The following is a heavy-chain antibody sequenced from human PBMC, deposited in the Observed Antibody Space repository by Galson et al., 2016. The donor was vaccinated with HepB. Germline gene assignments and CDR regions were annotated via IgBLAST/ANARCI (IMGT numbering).Heavy chain of an antibody. CDR1: GGSISRYS. Sequence: SETLSLTCSVSGGSISRYSWSWIRQPPGKRLEWMGYIYSSGSTYYNPSLKSRVTISVDTSKNQFSLKLSSVTAADTAVYYCAREKLGLRLRPYSSGWENNWYFDLGGRGTLVTVSS. D-gene: IGHD5-12*01. J-gene: IGHJ2*01. V-gene: IGHV4-59*12. CDR2: IYSSGST. CDR3: AREKLGLRLRPYSSGWENNWYFDL.